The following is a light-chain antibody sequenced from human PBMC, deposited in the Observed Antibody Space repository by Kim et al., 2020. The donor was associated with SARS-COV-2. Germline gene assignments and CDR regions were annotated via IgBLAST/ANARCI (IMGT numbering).Light chain of an antibody. CDR3: QSYDGSDSYAV. CDR1: GGSIASNY. J-gene: IGLJ2*01. CDR2: EDN. V-gene: IGLV6-57*02. Sequence: NFMLTQPHSVSGSPGKTVIISCTGSGGSIASNYVQWYQQRPGSAPTTVIYEDNQTPSGVPDRFSGSIDRSSNYASLPISGLKTEDEADYYCQSYDGSDSYAVFGGGTQLTVL.